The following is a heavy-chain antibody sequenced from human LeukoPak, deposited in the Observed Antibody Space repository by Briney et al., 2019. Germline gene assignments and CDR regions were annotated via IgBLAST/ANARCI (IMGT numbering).Heavy chain of an antibody. CDR2: VNPNSGGT. V-gene: IGHV1-2*02. CDR3: ARALDDSTTWFDI. D-gene: IGHD4-11*01. CDR1: GYTFTGYY. Sequence: GASVKVSCKASGYTFTGYYMHWVRQAPGQGLEWMGWVNPNSGGTNYAQKLQGRVTMTTDTSTSTAYMELRSLRSDDTAVYYCARALDDSTTWFDIWGQGTMVTVSP. J-gene: IGHJ3*02.